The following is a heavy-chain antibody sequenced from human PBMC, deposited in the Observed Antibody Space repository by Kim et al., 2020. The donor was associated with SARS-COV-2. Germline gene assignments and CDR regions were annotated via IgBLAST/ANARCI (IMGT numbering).Heavy chain of an antibody. D-gene: IGHD2-15*01. V-gene: IGHV4-4*02. CDR2: IYHSGST. CDR3: ARGVVGVTRGLAY. Sequence: SETLSLTCAVSGDSISSTNWWTWVRQPPGKGLEWIGEIYHSGSTNYNPSLKSRVTISVDKSKNHFSLNLSSVTAADTALYYCARGVVGVTRGLAYWGQGTLVTVSS. J-gene: IGHJ4*02. CDR1: GDSISSTNW.